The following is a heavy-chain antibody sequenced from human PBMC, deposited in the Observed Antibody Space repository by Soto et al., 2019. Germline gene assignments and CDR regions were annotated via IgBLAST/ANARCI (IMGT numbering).Heavy chain of an antibody. V-gene: IGHV3-23*01. CDR3: AHPRGYGVFDAYDI. CDR1: GFTFSSYA. Sequence: LRLSCAACGFTFSSYAMSWVRQAPGKGLEWVSAVTADGYSTYYADSVRGRFTISRDNSINTLFMQMITLRPEDTAVYYCAHPRGYGVFDAYDIWGQGAMVTVSS. D-gene: IGHD2-8*01. CDR2: VTADGYST. J-gene: IGHJ3*02.